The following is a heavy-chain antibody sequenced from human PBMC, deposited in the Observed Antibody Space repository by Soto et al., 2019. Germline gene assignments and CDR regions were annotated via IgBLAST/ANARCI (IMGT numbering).Heavy chain of an antibody. CDR3: AGSRITATRSDY. Sequence: QVQLQESGPGLVKPSETLSLTCSVSGGSISSYYWTWIRQPPGKGLEWIGYIYDRGNTNYNPSLQSRVTISVDTSKNQFSLHLSSVTDADTAVYYCAGSRITATRSDYWGQGTLVTASS. CDR1: GGSISSYY. CDR2: IYDRGNT. D-gene: IGHD1-20*01. V-gene: IGHV4-59*08. J-gene: IGHJ4*02.